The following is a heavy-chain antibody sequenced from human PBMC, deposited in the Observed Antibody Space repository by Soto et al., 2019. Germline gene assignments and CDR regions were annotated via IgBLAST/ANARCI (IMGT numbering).Heavy chain of an antibody. CDR2: ISSSSSYI. D-gene: IGHD3-22*01. Sequence: EVQLVESGGGLVKPGGSLRLSCAASGFTFSSYSMNWVRQAPGKGLEWVSSISSSSSYIYYADSVKGRFTISRDNAKNSLYLQINSLRAEAPAVYSCARLTSYDTSGYSCYWGQGPRGTVS. V-gene: IGHV3-21*01. CDR1: GFTFSSYS. J-gene: IGHJ4*02. CDR3: ARLTSYDTSGYSCY.